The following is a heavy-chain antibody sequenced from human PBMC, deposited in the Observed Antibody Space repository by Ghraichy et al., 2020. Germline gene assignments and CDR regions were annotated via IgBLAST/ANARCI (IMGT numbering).Heavy chain of an antibody. CDR3: ARSEDRYYFYGMDV. V-gene: IGHV4-31*03. CDR2: IYYSGST. D-gene: IGHD2-15*01. Sequence: SETLSLTCTVSGGSISSGGYYWNWIRQHPGKGLEWIGYIYYSGSTHYNPSLKSRVTISVDTSKNQFSLKLSSVTAADTAVYYCARSEDRYYFYGMDVWGQGTTVTVSS. J-gene: IGHJ6*02. CDR1: GGSISSGGYY.